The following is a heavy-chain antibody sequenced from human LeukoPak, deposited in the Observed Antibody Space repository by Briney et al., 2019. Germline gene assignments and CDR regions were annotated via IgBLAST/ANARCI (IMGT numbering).Heavy chain of an antibody. Sequence: GGSLRLSCAASGVTFNSYAMHWVRQAPGKGLEWVAVIASDGRDKHHADSVKGRFTISRDNSKNTLYLQMNSLRPEDTAVYYCARGGYDYWGQGTLVTVSS. J-gene: IGHJ4*02. CDR2: IASDGRDK. D-gene: IGHD3-16*01. V-gene: IGHV3-30*04. CDR3: ARGGYDY. CDR1: GVTFNSYA.